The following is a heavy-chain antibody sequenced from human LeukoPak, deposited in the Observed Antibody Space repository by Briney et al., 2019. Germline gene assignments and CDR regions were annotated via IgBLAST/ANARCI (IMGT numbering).Heavy chain of an antibody. CDR2: ISSNGGST. CDR3: VKTRYSYGYLHFDY. CDR1: GFTFSSYA. D-gene: IGHD5-18*01. V-gene: IGHV3-64D*06. J-gene: IGHJ4*02. Sequence: GSLRLSCSASGFTFSSYAMHWVRQAPGKGLEYVSAISSNGGSTYYADSVKGRFTISRDNSKNTLYLQMSSLRAEDAAVYYCVKTRYSYGYLHFDYWGQGTLVTVSS.